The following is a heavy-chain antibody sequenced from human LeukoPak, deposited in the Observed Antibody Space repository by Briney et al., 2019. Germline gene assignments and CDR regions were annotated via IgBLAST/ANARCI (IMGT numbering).Heavy chain of an antibody. CDR1: GFTFSNYA. V-gene: IGHV3-23*01. Sequence: GGSLRLSCVEPGFTFSNYAMSWVRQAPGERLEWVSAITGDGINAFSADSVKGRFTISRDNSKNTLYLQMSSLRAEDTAVYYCASGDTAMVEIYWGQGTLVTVSS. CDR3: ASGDTAMVEIY. J-gene: IGHJ4*02. CDR2: ITGDGINA. D-gene: IGHD5-18*01.